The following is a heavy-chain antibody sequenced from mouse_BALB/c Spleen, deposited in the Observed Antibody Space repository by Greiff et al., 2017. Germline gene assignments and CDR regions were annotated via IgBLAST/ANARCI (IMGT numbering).Heavy chain of an antibody. Sequence: EVHLVESGGDLVKPGGSLKLSCAASGFTFSSYGMSWVRQTPDKRLEWVATISSGGSYTYYPDSVKGRFTISRDNAKNTLYLQMSSLKSEDTAMYYCERYDGDYGSYAMDYWGQGTSVTVSA. CDR2: ISSGGSYT. D-gene: IGHD2-3*01. CDR3: ERYDGDYGSYAMDY. CDR1: GFTFSSYG. J-gene: IGHJ4*01. V-gene: IGHV5-6*01.